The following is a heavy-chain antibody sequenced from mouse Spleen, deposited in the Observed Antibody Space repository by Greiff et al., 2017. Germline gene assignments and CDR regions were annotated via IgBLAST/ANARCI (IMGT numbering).Heavy chain of an antibody. CDR1: GFTFSSYA. V-gene: IGHV5-9-1*01. CDR2: ISSGGSYT. J-gene: IGHJ3*01. D-gene: IGHD2-14*01. CDR3: AGAYYRYDGFAY. Sequence: EVKLVESGGGLVKPGGSLKLSCAASGFTFSSYAMSWVRQTPEKRLEWVATISSGGSYTYYPDSVKGRFTISRDNAKNTLYLQMSSLRSEDTAMYYCAGAYYRYDGFAYWGQGTLVTVSA.